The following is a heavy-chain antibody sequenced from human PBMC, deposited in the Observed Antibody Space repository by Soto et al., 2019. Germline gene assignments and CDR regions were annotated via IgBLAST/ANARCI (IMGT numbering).Heavy chain of an antibody. V-gene: IGHV1-18*01. CDR2: VNIYEGST. D-gene: IGHD5-18*01. J-gene: IGHJ4*02. Sequence: QVQLVQSGAEVRKPGASVKVSCKASGYSFTSYGITWVRQAPGQGLEWMGWVNIYEGSTNYAQKFQGRVTMTTDTSTSTVYLEVRSLRSDDTAMHYCARERGGYAYGDYWGQGTLVTVSS. CDR1: GYSFTSYG. CDR3: ARERGGYAYGDY.